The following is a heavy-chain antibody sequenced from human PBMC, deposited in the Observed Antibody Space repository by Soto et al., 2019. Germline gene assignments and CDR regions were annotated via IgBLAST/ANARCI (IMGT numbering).Heavy chain of an antibody. Sequence: VQLLESGGGLVQPEGSLRLSCAASGFTFSRYAMGWVRQGPGKGLEWVAVVSIGGSTHYADSVRGRFTISRDNSKNTLSLQMNSLTAEDTAVYFCAKRRGAGGHFDYWGQGALVTVSS. J-gene: IGHJ4*02. CDR2: VSIGGST. D-gene: IGHD2-15*01. CDR1: GFTFSRYA. CDR3: AKRRGAGGHFDY. V-gene: IGHV3-23*01.